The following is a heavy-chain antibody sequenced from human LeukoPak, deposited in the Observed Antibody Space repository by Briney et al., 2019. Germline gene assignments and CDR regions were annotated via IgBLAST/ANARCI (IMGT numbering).Heavy chain of an antibody. CDR1: GGTFSNYA. CDR2: IIPIFGKA. CDR3: ARGWLAETTVVTPYNY. D-gene: IGHD4-23*01. V-gene: IGHV1-69*13. J-gene: IGHJ4*02. Sequence: SVKVSCKASGGTFSNYAINWVRQAPGQGLEWMGGIIPIFGKANYAQKFQGRVTITADETTRTAYMELSSLRSEDTAVYYCARGWLAETTVVTPYNYWGRGTLVSVSS.